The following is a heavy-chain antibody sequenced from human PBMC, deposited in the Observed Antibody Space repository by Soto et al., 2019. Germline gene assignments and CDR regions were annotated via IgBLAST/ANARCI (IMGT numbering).Heavy chain of an antibody. CDR2: IYYSGST. J-gene: IGHJ4*02. CDR3: ARRYCSSTSCYWDY. V-gene: IGHV4-39*01. CDR1: GGSISSSSYY. Sequence: QLQLQESGPGLVKPSETLSLTCTVSGGSISSSSYYWGWIRQPPGKGLEWIGSIYYSGSTYYNPSLKSRVTISVDTSKNQFSLKLSSVTAADTAVYYCARRYCSSTSCYWDYWGQGTLVTVSS. D-gene: IGHD2-2*01.